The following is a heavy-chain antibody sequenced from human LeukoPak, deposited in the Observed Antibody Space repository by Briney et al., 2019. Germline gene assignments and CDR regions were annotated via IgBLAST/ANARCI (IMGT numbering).Heavy chain of an antibody. CDR1: GYTFTGYY. J-gene: IGHJ6*03. Sequence: ASVKVSCKASGYTFTGYYMHWVRQAPGQGLEWMGWINPNSGGTNYAQKFQGRVTMTRDTSISTAYMELSRLRSDDTAVYYCAREGGYNWNDRNYYYMDVWGKGTTVTVSS. V-gene: IGHV1-2*02. CDR3: AREGGYNWNDRNYYYMDV. D-gene: IGHD1-1*01. CDR2: INPNSGGT.